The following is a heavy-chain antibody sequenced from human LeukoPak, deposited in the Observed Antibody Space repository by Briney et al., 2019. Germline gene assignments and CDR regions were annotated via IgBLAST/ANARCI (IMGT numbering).Heavy chain of an antibody. CDR3: TTARPYYDILDY. CDR1: GFTFSTYW. D-gene: IGHD3-9*01. CDR2: IKSKTDGGTT. V-gene: IGHV3-15*01. Sequence: GGSLRLSCAASGFTFSTYWMTWVRQAPGKGLEWVGRIKSKTDGGTTDYAAPVKGRFTVSRDDSKNTLYLQMNSLKTEDTAVYYCTTARPYYDILDYWGQGTLVTVSS. J-gene: IGHJ4*02.